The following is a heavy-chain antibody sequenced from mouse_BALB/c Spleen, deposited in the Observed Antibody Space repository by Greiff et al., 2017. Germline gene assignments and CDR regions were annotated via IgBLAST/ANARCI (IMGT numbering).Heavy chain of an antibody. J-gene: IGHJ3*01. V-gene: IGHV5-17*02. CDR3: ASWSWFAY. Sequence: EVKLMESGGGLVQPGGSRKLSCAASGFTFCSFGMHWVRQAPEKGLEWVAYISSGSSTIYYADTVKGRFTISRDNPKNTLFLQMTSLRSEDTAMYYCASWSWFAYWGQGTLVTVSA. CDR1: GFTFCSFG. CDR2: ISSGSSTI.